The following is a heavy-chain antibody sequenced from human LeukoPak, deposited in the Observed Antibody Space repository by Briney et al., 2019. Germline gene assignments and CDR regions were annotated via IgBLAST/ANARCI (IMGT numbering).Heavy chain of an antibody. D-gene: IGHD5-12*01. J-gene: IGHJ4*02. CDR3: AKDKGHTVATIMGVGDY. CDR2: IRYDGSNK. Sequence: GGSLRLTCAASGFTFSSYGMHWVRQAPGKGLEWVAFIRYDGSNKYYADSVKGRSTISRDNSKNTLYLQMNSLRAEDTAVYYCAKDKGHTVATIMGVGDYWGQGTLVTVSS. CDR1: GFTFSSYG. V-gene: IGHV3-30*02.